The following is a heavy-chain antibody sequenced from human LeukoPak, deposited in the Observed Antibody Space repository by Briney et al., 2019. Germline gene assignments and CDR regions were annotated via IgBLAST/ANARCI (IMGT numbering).Heavy chain of an antibody. D-gene: IGHD3-10*01. V-gene: IGHV3-30*03. CDR2: LSYDGSNE. CDR3: AGSWFYRDYFEH. Sequence: PGRSVRLSCAASGFTFWSYGMHWVRQAPGKGLEWVAVLSYDGSNEYYADSVKGRFTISRDNSKNTLYLQMNSLRVEDTAVYYCAGSWFYRDYFEHWGQGTLVTVSS. CDR1: GFTFWSYG. J-gene: IGHJ4*02.